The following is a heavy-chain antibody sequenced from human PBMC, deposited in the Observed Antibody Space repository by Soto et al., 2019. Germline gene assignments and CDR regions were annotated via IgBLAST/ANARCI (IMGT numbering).Heavy chain of an antibody. Sequence: QVQLVESGGGVVQPGRSLRLSCAASGFTFSSYGMHWVRQAPGKGLEWVAVISYDGSNKYYADSVKVRFTISRDNSKNTLYLQMNSLRAEDTAVYYCAKDGAGDTAMVWGFDYWGQGTLVTVSS. J-gene: IGHJ4*02. CDR1: GFTFSSYG. D-gene: IGHD5-18*01. V-gene: IGHV3-30*18. CDR3: AKDGAGDTAMVWGFDY. CDR2: ISYDGSNK.